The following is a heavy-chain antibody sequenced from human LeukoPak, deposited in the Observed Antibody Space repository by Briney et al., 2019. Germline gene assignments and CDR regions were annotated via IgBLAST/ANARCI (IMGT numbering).Heavy chain of an antibody. Sequence: PSETLSLTCTVSGDSIISSDYYWGWIRQPPGKGLEWIGSVYYTGNTYYNPSLMGRVSISLDTSKSQFSLKLSSVTAADTALYYCARQGGYCSSSSCYTSYPFDYWGQGTLVTVSS. V-gene: IGHV4-39*01. J-gene: IGHJ4*02. D-gene: IGHD2-2*02. CDR3: ARQGGYCSSSSCYTSYPFDY. CDR1: GDSIISSDYY. CDR2: VYYTGNT.